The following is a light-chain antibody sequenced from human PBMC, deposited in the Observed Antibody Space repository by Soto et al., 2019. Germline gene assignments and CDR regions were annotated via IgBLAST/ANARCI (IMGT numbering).Light chain of an antibody. J-gene: IGKJ1*01. V-gene: IGKV3-15*01. CDR2: DAS. CDR1: HSAASA. Sequence: EIVMTQSPATLSVSPGEIATLSCRASHSAASAVAWYQQKPGQAPRLLIYDASTRATGIPARFSGSGSGTDFTLTVNRLEPEDFAVYYCQQYGSPPSTFGQGTKVDIK. CDR3: QQYGSPPST.